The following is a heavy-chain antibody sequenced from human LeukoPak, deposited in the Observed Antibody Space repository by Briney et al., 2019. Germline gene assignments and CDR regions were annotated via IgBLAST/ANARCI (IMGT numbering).Heavy chain of an antibody. D-gene: IGHD2/OR15-2a*01. V-gene: IGHV5-51*01. CDR2: IYPGDSDT. CDR3: ARFDAARHDT. CDR1: GYNFASSW. J-gene: IGHJ5*02. Sequence: GESLMISCKASGYNFASSWSGWVRQMPGKGLEWLGIIYPGDSDTRYSPSFQGQVTISADKSITTAYLQWSSLKASDTAMYFCARFDAARHDTWGEGRLVTVSS.